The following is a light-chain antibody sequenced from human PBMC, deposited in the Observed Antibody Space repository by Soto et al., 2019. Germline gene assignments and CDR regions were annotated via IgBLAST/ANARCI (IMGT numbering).Light chain of an antibody. CDR2: AAS. Sequence: DIQMTQSPSSLSASVGDRVTITCRASQSVGSLLNWFQQKPGKAPKLLIYAASTLQSGAPSRFSGSGAGTDFTLIISSLQPEDFANYYCQQSSSLPYTFGQGTKVEI. CDR1: QSVGSL. V-gene: IGKV1-39*01. J-gene: IGKJ2*01. CDR3: QQSSSLPYT.